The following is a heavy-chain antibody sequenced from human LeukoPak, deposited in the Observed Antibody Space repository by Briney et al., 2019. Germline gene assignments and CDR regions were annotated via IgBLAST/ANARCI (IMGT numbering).Heavy chain of an antibody. CDR3: AREGTYCSSTSCSSYYYYYGMDV. V-gene: IGHV1-18*01. Sequence: ASVKVSCKASGYTFTSYGISWVRQAPGQGLEWMGWISAYNGNTNYAQKLQGRATMTTDTSTSTAYMELRSLRSDDTAVYYCAREGTYCSSTSCSSYYYYYGMDVWGQGTTVTVSS. D-gene: IGHD2-2*01. CDR1: GYTFTSYG. CDR2: ISAYNGNT. J-gene: IGHJ6*02.